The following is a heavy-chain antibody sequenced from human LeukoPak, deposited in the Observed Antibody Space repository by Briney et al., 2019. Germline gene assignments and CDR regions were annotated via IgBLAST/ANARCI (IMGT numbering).Heavy chain of an antibody. CDR1: GYTFTDYY. J-gene: IGHJ4*02. CDR3: SRIGYNHYFDY. D-gene: IGHD5-12*01. Sequence: ASVKVSCKASGYTFTDYYLHWVRQAPGQGLEWMGWINPNSGGTNYAQTFQGRVTMTRDTSITTAYLELSRLRSDDTAVYYRSRIGYNHYFDYWGQGTLVTVSS. V-gene: IGHV1-2*02. CDR2: INPNSGGT.